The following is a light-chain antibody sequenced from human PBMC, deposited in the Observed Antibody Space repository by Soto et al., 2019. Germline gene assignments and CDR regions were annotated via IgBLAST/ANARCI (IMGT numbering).Light chain of an antibody. V-gene: IGLV2-14*01. CDR2: AVS. CDR1: SRDVGAYNY. J-gene: IGLJ3*02. CDR3: SSYTSTSTLVV. Sequence: QSALTQPASVSGSSGQSITISCTGTSRDVGAYNYVSWYQQHVGKAPKLMIYAVSYRPSGVSNRFSGSKSGNTASLTISGLQAEDEADYYCSSYTSTSTLVVFGGGTKLTVL.